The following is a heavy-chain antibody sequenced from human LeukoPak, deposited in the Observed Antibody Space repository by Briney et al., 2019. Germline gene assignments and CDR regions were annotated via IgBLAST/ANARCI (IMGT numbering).Heavy chain of an antibody. D-gene: IGHD3-22*01. CDR1: GFTFGDYA. Sequence: GGSLRLSCTASGFTFGDYAMSWFRQAPGKGLEWEGFIRSKAYGGTTEYAASVKGRFTISRDDSKSIAYLQMNSLKTEDTAVYYCTRDFRGYDSSGYYYYFDYWGQGTLVTVSS. V-gene: IGHV3-49*03. CDR3: TRDFRGYDSSGYYYYFDY. J-gene: IGHJ4*02. CDR2: IRSKAYGGTT.